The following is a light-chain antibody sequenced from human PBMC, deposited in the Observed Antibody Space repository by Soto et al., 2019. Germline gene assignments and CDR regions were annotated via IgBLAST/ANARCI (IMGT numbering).Light chain of an antibody. CDR2: GAS. CDR1: QTVSSNF. CDR3: QQYGGMWT. Sequence: EMVLTQSPDTLSLSPGERATLSCRASQTVSSNFLAWYQQRPGQAPRLLIYGASSRATGIPDRFSGSGSGTDFTLTINRLEPEDFAVYYCQQYGGMWTFGQGTKVDIK. J-gene: IGKJ1*01. V-gene: IGKV3-20*01.